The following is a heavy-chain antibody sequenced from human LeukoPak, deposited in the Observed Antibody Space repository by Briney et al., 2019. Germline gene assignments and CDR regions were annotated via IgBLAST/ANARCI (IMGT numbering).Heavy chain of an antibody. J-gene: IGHJ1*01. V-gene: IGHV3-48*03. CDR1: GFTFSSYE. Sequence: GGSLRLSCAASGFTFSSYEMNWVRQAPGKGLEWVSYISSSGSTIYYADSVKGRFTISRDNAKNSLYLQMNSLRAEDTAVYYCARDLKDYVWGSYRRAEYFQHWGRGTLVTVSS. CDR2: ISSSGSTI. D-gene: IGHD3-16*02. CDR3: ARDLKDYVWGSYRRAEYFQH.